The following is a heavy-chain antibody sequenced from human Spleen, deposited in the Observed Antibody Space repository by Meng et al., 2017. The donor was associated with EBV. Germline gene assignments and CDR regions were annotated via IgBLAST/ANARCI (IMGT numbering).Heavy chain of an antibody. D-gene: IGHD3-16*01. CDR3: AILWAPVDY. J-gene: IGHJ4*02. Sequence: QVQLQESGPGLVKPSGTLSLTCAVSGGSITSANWWTWVRQPPGKGLEWIGEIFHSGSTNYNPSLTSRVTMSVDKSKNQFSLNLRSVTAADTAVYYCAILWAPVDYWGQGALVTVSS. CDR1: GGSITSANW. CDR2: IFHSGST. V-gene: IGHV4-4*02.